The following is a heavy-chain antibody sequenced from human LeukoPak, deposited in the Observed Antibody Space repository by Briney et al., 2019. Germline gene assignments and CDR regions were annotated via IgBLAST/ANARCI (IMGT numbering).Heavy chain of an antibody. V-gene: IGHV3-66*01. Sequence: GGSLRLSCAASGFTVSSNYMSWVRQAPGKGLEWVSVIYSGGSTYYADSVKGRFTISRDNPKNTLYLQMNSLRAEDTAVYYCARDDVSAGNPSYYYYGMDVWGQGTTVTVSS. CDR3: ARDDVSAGNPSYYYYGMDV. CDR2: IYSGGST. CDR1: GFTVSSNY. J-gene: IGHJ6*02. D-gene: IGHD6-19*01.